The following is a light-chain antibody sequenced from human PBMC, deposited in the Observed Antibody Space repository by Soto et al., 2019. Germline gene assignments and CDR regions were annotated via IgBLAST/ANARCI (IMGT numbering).Light chain of an antibody. CDR1: SSNIGNNP. CDR3: AAWDDSLTGSLM. V-gene: IGLV1-44*01. J-gene: IGLJ3*02. Sequence: QSVLTQPPSASGTPGQRVTISCSGSSSNIGNNPVNWYQQLPGTAPKLLIYSNSHRPSGVPDRFSGSKSGTSASLAISGLQSEDEVDYYCAAWDDSLTGSLMFGGGTKLTVL. CDR2: SNS.